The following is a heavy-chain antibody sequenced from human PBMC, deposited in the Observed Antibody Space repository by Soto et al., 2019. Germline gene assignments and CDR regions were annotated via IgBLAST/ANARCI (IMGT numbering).Heavy chain of an antibody. V-gene: IGHV3-11*05. J-gene: IGHJ3*02. CDR1: GFTFSDYY. Sequence: QVQLVESGGGLVKPGGSLRLSCAASGFTFSDYYMSWIRQAPGKGLEGVSYIGSSSSYTNYADSVKGRLTSSRDNAKNSLYLQMNSLRAEDTAVCYCARVLKTRWLHRHPDAFDIWGQGTMVTVSS. CDR3: ARVLKTRWLHRHPDAFDI. CDR2: IGSSSSYT. D-gene: IGHD5-12*01.